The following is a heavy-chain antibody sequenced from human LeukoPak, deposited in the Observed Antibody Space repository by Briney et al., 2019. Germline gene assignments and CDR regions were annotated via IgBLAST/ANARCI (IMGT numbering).Heavy chain of an antibody. J-gene: IGHJ4*02. V-gene: IGHV1-69*04. CDR3: AVVSGYDHPVY. Sequence: SVKVSCKASGGTFSSYVISWVRQAPGQGLEWVGRIIPILGIANYAQKFQGRVTITADKSTSTAYMELSRLRSEATAVYYCAVVSGYDHPVYWGQGTLVTVSS. CDR1: GGTFSSYV. D-gene: IGHD5-12*01. CDR2: IIPILGIA.